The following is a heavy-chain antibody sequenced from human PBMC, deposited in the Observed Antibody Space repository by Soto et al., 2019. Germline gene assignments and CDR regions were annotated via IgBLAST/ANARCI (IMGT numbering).Heavy chain of an antibody. D-gene: IGHD6-13*01. Sequence: PSETLSLTCAVSGGSISSGGYSWSWIRQPPGKGLEWIGYIYHSGSTYYNPSLKSRVTISVDRSKNQFSLKLSSVTAADTAVYYCDRQLVGVWFDPWGQGTLVTVSS. V-gene: IGHV4-30-2*01. J-gene: IGHJ5*02. CDR2: IYHSGST. CDR3: DRQLVGVWFDP. CDR1: GGSISSGGYS.